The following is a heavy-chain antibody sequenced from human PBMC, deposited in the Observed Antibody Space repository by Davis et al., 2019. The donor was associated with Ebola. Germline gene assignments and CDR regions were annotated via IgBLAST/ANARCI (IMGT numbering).Heavy chain of an antibody. CDR1: GFTFSGKA. V-gene: IGHV3-30-3*01. J-gene: IGHJ4*02. D-gene: IGHD1/OR15-1a*01. Sequence: GESLKISCAASGFTFSGKAMHWVRQTPGKGLEWVALISHHGYNKFYADAVKGRFTISRDNTKNTLSLHMNSLRTEDTAVYYCVTENWYRFESWGQGTLVTVSS. CDR3: VTENWYRFES. CDR2: ISHHGYNK.